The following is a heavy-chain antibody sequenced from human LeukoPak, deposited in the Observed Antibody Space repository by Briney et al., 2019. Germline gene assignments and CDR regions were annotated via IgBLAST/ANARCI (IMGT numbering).Heavy chain of an antibody. Sequence: GASVKVSCKASGYTFTSYAMHWVRQAPGQRLEWMGWINAGNGNTKYSQKFQGRVTITRDTSASTAYMELSSLRSEDTAVYYCARARLAGANWFDPWGQGTLVTVSS. D-gene: IGHD6-25*01. CDR1: GYTFTSYA. J-gene: IGHJ5*02. CDR2: INAGNGNT. V-gene: IGHV1-3*01. CDR3: ARARLAGANWFDP.